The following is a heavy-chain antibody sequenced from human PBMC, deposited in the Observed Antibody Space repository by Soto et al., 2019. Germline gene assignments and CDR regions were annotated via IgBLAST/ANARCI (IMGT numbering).Heavy chain of an antibody. D-gene: IGHD3-9*01. CDR3: SPWGIMTRYDY. CDR2: IKKDGHEK. CDR1: GFIFNNYL. Sequence: GGSLRLSCEASGFIFNNYLMSWVRQAPGKGLEWVANIKKDGHEKFYADSVKGRFAISRDNAKNSLYLQMNSLRVEDTATYYCSPWGIMTRYDYWRQGPLVTVSS. J-gene: IGHJ4*01. V-gene: IGHV3-7*02.